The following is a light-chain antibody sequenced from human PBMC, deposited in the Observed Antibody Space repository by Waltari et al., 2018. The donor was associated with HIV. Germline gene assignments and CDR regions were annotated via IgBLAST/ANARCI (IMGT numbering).Light chain of an antibody. CDR1: SSALGYSNY. V-gene: IGLV2-14*01. J-gene: IGLJ3*02. Sequence: QFALTQPASVYGSPGQSITISCSGTSSALGYSNYDAWSQQHPGKAPKLMIYEVSNRPSGISNRFSGSKSGNTASLTISALQAEDEADYFCSSVANSVTLSVLFGGGTKLTVL. CDR2: EVS. CDR3: SSVANSVTLSVL.